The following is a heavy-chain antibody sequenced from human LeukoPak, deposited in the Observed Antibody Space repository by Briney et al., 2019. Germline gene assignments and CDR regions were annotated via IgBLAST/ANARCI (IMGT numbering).Heavy chain of an antibody. J-gene: IGHJ4*02. V-gene: IGHV3-30*04. CDR3: AKDTGERLGILTGYYKSRKSYFDY. Sequence: PGGSLRLSCAASGFTFSSYAMHWVRQAPGKGLEWVAVISYDGSNKYYTDSVKGRFTISRDNSKTTLYLQMNSLRAEDTAVYYCAKDTGERLGILTGYYKSRKSYFDYWGQGTLVTVSS. CDR2: ISYDGSNK. CDR1: GFTFSSYA. D-gene: IGHD3-9*01.